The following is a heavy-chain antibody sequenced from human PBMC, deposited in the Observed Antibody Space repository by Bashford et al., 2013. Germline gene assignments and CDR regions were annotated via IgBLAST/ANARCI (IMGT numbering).Heavy chain of an antibody. D-gene: IGHD1-20*01. V-gene: IGHV4-39*01. CDR3: ARTYNWNDRFDY. Sequence: SETLSLTCAVSGGSINNSRYYWGWIRQPPGKGLEWIGTIYYTGGTHYNPSLKGRVAISGDTSKNQFVVNLSSVTAADTAIYFCARTYNWNDRFDYWGPEPWSPSPQ. CDR2: IYYTGGT. CDR1: GGSINNSRYY. J-gene: IGHJ4*01.